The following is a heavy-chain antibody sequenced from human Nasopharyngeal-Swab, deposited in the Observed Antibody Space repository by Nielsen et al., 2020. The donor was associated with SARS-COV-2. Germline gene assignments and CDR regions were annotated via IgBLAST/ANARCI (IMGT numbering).Heavy chain of an antibody. CDR3: ATLKEYNDFWSGHMDGMDV. D-gene: IGHD3-3*01. CDR1: GGSISSSYW. Sequence: SETLSLTCAVSGGSISSSYWWSWVRQPPGKGLEWIGEIYHSGSTNYNPSLKSRVTISVDTSKNQFSLKLSSVTAADTAVYYCATLKEYNDFWSGHMDGMDVWGQGTTVTVAS. CDR2: IYHSGST. V-gene: IGHV4-4*02. J-gene: IGHJ6*02.